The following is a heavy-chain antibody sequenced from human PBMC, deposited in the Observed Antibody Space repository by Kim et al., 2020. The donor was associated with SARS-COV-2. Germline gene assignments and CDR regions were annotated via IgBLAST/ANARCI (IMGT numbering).Heavy chain of an antibody. CDR1: GGTFSSYA. J-gene: IGHJ4*02. D-gene: IGHD4-17*01. Sequence: SVKVSCKASGGTFSSYAISWVRQAPGQGLEWMGGIIPIFGTANYAQKFQGRVTITADESTSTAYMELSSLRSEDTAVYYCAREGAPLKTTVVTYHYFDYWGQGTLVTVSS. CDR3: AREGAPLKTTVVTYHYFDY. V-gene: IGHV1-69*13. CDR2: IIPIFGTA.